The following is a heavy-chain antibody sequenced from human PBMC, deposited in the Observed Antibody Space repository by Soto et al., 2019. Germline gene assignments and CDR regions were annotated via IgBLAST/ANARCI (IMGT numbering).Heavy chain of an antibody. CDR3: ATYYYDSSGYRVDY. Sequence: XASLRLSCAASGFTVSSNYMSWVRQAPGKGLEWVSVIYSGGSTYYAHSVKGRFTISRDNSKNTLYLQMNSLRAEDTAVYYCATYYYDSSGYRVDYWGQGTLVTVSS. CDR1: GFTVSSNY. J-gene: IGHJ4*02. CDR2: IYSGGST. V-gene: IGHV3-53*01. D-gene: IGHD3-22*01.